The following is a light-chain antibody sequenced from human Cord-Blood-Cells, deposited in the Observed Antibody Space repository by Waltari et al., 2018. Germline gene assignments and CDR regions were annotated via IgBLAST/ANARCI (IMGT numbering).Light chain of an antibody. Sequence: QPVLTQPPSVSGAPRQRVTIPCTAGSSNIRAGHDLHWYQQLPGTAPKLLIYGNSNRPSGVPDRFSGSKSGTSASLAITGLQAEDEADYYCQSYDSSLSGWVFGGGTKLTVL. J-gene: IGLJ3*02. V-gene: IGLV1-40*01. CDR2: GNS. CDR1: SSNIRAGHD. CDR3: QSYDSSLSGWV.